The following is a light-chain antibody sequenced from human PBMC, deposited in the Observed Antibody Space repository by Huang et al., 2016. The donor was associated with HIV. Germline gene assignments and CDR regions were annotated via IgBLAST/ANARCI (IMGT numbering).Light chain of an antibody. CDR2: DAS. CDR1: QSVSSY. J-gene: IGKJ3*01. V-gene: IGKV3-11*01. CDR3: QQRSNWPIT. Sequence: EIVLTQSPATLSLSPGERATLSCRASQSVSSYLAWYQQKPGQAPRLLIYDASNRATGIPARFSGSGSGTDFTLTISSREPEDFAVYYCQQRSNWPITFGPGTKVDIK.